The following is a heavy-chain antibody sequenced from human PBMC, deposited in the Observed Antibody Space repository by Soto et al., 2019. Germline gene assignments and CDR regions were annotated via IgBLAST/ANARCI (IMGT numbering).Heavy chain of an antibody. Sequence: RGESLKISCKGSGYSFTSYWIGWVRQMPGKGLEWMGIIYPGDSDTRYSPSFQGQVTISADKSISTAYLQWSSLKASDTAMYYCARPDIVGATPDAFDIWGQGTMVTVSS. D-gene: IGHD1-26*01. CDR1: GYSFTSYW. CDR2: IYPGDSDT. J-gene: IGHJ3*02. CDR3: ARPDIVGATPDAFDI. V-gene: IGHV5-51*01.